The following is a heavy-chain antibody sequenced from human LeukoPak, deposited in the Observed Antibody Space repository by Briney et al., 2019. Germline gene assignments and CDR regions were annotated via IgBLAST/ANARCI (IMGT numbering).Heavy chain of an antibody. CDR1: GVSSSAYY. V-gene: IGHV3-7*04. CDR3: ARAVRGGDDAY. CDR2: INQAGSVQ. D-gene: IGHD3-10*02. Sequence: GSLRLSCAASGVSSSAYYMKWVLQAPGKGPEWLANINQAGSVQNYVDSVRGRSTISRDNAKNSLFLQMNSLRAEDTAVYYCARAVRGGDDAYWGQGTLVAVSS. J-gene: IGHJ4*02.